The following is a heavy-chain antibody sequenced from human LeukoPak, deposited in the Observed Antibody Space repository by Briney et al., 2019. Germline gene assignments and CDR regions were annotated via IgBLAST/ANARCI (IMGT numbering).Heavy chain of an antibody. CDR1: GVSTTNGLYS. V-gene: IGHV4-39*01. J-gene: IGHJ4*02. Sequence: SETLSLTCTVSGVSTTNGLYSWAWIRQPPGKGLEWIVSVHNVGSTYYNLSLRSRATMSIDTSKNQFSLRLNSVTAADTAVYYCARHAEYNSGWHFYLDHWGQGILVTVSS. D-gene: IGHD6-19*01. CDR2: VHNVGST. CDR3: ARHAEYNSGWHFYLDH.